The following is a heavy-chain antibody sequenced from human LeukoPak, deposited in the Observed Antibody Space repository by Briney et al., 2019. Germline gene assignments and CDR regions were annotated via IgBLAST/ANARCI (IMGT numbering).Heavy chain of an antibody. CDR2: ISYDGSNK. V-gene: IGHV3-30*14. D-gene: IGHD3-10*01. CDR1: GFTFSSYA. CDR3: ARDNGSGSFYYMDV. J-gene: IGHJ6*03. Sequence: GRSLRLSCAASGFTFSSYAMHWVRQAPGKGLEWVAVISYDGSNKYYADSVKGRFTISRDNSKNTLYLQMNSLRAEDTAVYYCARDNGSGSFYYMDVWGKGTTVTVSS.